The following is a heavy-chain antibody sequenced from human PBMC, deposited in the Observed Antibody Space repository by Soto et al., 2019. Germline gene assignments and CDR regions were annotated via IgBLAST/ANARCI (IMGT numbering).Heavy chain of an antibody. Sequence: QLQLQELGPGLLKPSETLSLTCTVSGGSISRSNYYWGWIRQPPGRGLEWIGGIFYTGSTYYNPSLKSRVTISVDTSQNQFSLKLSSVTAADTAVYYCARAGSYYGSGPFDYWGQGALVTVSS. V-gene: IGHV4-39*01. CDR1: GGSISRSNYY. CDR2: IFYTGST. D-gene: IGHD3-10*01. CDR3: ARAGSYYGSGPFDY. J-gene: IGHJ4*02.